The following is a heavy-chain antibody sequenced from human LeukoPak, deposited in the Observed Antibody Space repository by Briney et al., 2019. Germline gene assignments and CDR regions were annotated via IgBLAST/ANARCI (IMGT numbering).Heavy chain of an antibody. CDR1: GDTIVSYG. CDR2: ISGYNGKI. Sequence: ASVKLSCTVSGDTIVSYGISWVRQAPGQGLEWMGWISGYNGKINYAQKFKGRVTMTTDTSTSTAYLDLTSLTSADTAVYYCARRFCSRVSCYDDDALDVGGQGTLVTVSS. V-gene: IGHV1-18*01. J-gene: IGHJ3*01. D-gene: IGHD2-2*01. CDR3: ARRFCSRVSCYDDDALDV.